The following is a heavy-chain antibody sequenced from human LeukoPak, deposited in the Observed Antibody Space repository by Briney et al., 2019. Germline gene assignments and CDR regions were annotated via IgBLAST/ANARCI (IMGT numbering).Heavy chain of an antibody. V-gene: IGHV4-61*02. Sequence: SETLSLTCTVSGGSISSGSYYWSWIRQPAGKGLEWIGRIYTSGSTNYNPSLKSRVTISVDTSKNQFSLKLSSVTAADTAVYYGARGLSSSWYWFDTWGQGTLVTVSS. D-gene: IGHD2-2*01. CDR3: ARGLSSSWYWFDT. CDR1: GGSISSGSYY. CDR2: IYTSGST. J-gene: IGHJ5*02.